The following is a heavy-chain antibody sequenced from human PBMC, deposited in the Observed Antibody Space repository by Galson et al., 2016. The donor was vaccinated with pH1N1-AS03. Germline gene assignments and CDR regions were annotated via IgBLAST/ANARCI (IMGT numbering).Heavy chain of an antibody. V-gene: IGHV3-33*01. CDR3: ARSLGPPPFDY. CDR2: IWYDGSNK. Sequence: SLRLSCAASGFTFNNYAMHWVRQAPGKGLEWVALIWYDGSNKHYADSVKGRFSISRDNYKNTMYLQMNSLRVEDTAVYYCARSLGPPPFDYWGQGTLVTGSS. J-gene: IGHJ4*02. CDR1: GFTFNNYA.